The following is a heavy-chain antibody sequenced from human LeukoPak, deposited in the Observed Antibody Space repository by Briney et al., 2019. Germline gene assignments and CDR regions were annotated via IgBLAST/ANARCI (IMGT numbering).Heavy chain of an antibody. CDR1: GDSVSSNSAA. Sequence: SQTLSLTCAISGDSVSSNSAAWNWIRQSPSRCLEWLGRTYYRSKWYNDYAVSVKSRITINPDTSKNQFSLQPNSVTPEDTAVYYCARVGNYDFWSGYYTGIEWFDPWGQGTLVTVSS. J-gene: IGHJ5*02. D-gene: IGHD3-3*01. CDR2: TYYRSKWYN. V-gene: IGHV6-1*01. CDR3: ARVGNYDFWSGYYTGIEWFDP.